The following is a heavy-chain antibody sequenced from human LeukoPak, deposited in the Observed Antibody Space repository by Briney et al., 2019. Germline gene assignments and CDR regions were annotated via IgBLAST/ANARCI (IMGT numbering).Heavy chain of an antibody. CDR3: ARGGYCSSTSYSKRNWFDP. CDR2: INPSGGST. D-gene: IGHD2-2*01. Sequence: ASVKVSCKASGYTFTSYYMHWVRQAPGQGLEWMGIINPSGGSTSYAQKFQGRVTMTRDTSTSTVYMELSSLRSEDTAVYYCARGGYCSSTSYSKRNWFDPWGQGTLVTVSS. CDR1: GYTFTSYY. J-gene: IGHJ5*02. V-gene: IGHV1-46*01.